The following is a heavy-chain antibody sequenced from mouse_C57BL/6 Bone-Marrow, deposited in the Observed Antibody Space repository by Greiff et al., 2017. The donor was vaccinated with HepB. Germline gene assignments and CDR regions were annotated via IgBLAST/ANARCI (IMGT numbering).Heavy chain of an antibody. CDR3: VRYGGDYEDY. Sequence: EVQLVESGGGLVQPKGSLKLSCAASGFSFNTYAMNWVRQAPGKGLEWVARIRSKSNNYATYYADSVKDRFTISRDDSESMLYLQMNNLKTEDTAMYHCVRYGGDYEDYWGQGTSDTVSS. D-gene: IGHD1-1*02. CDR1: GFSFNTYA. J-gene: IGHJ4*01. V-gene: IGHV10-1*01. CDR2: IRSKSNNYAT.